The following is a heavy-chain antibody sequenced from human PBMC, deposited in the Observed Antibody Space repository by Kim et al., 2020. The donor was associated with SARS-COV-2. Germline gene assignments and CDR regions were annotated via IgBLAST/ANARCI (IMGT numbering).Heavy chain of an antibody. Sequence: KSYAQKFQGRVAMTKDTATNTVYMEVNNRSSEDTAVYSCAREPPRTSLFDVWGQGTLVTVSS. V-gene: IGHV1-46*01. CDR2: K. J-gene: IGHJ5*02. CDR3: AREPPRTSLFDV.